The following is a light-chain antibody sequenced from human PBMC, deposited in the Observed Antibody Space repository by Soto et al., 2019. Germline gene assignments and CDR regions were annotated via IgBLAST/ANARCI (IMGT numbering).Light chain of an antibody. Sequence: VITPWLSTVYLSPRERATLYCRASQSVSSNLAWYQQKPGQAPRLLIYYISTRATGIPARFSGSGSGTEFTLTINSLQSEDSAVYYCQQHNQWPITSGQGGRPEIK. CDR1: QSVSSN. J-gene: IGKJ5*01. CDR2: YIS. CDR3: QQHNQWPIT. V-gene: IGKV3D-15*01.